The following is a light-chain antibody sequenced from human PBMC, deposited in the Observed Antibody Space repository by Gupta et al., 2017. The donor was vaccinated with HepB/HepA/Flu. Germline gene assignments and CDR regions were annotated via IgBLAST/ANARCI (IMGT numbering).Light chain of an antibody. V-gene: IGLV2-14*03. Sequence: HSDLTQPASVSGSPGQPITISCTGTSSDVGAYNSVSWYQQHPGKAPILILYDVNNRPSGVSDRFSGSKSGNTASLRISGLQGEDEADYYCNSFTTSSTLVFGGGTKVTVL. CDR2: DVN. J-gene: IGLJ2*01. CDR3: NSFTTSSTLV. CDR1: SSDVGAYNS.